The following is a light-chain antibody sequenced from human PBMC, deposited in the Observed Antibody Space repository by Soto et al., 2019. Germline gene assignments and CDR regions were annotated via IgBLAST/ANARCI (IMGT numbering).Light chain of an antibody. CDR2: GAS. V-gene: IGKV3-20*01. Sequence: EIVLRQSPGTRSLSPGERATLSCRASQSVSSSYLAWYQQKPGQAPRLLIYGASSRATGIPDRFSGSGSGTDFTLTISRLEPEDFAVYYCQQYGSSPRLTFVGGTKVDIK. J-gene: IGKJ4*01. CDR1: QSVSSSY. CDR3: QQYGSSPRLT.